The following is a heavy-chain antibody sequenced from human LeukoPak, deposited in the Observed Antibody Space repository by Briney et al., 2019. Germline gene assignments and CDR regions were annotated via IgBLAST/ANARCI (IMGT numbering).Heavy chain of an antibody. D-gene: IGHD6-6*01. CDR3: ARVSSSSSYYYYYYMDV. J-gene: IGHJ6*03. CDR2: IKQDGSEK. CDR1: GFTFSSYW. V-gene: IGHV3-7*01. Sequence: PGGSLRLSCAASGFTFSSYWMNWVRQAPGKGLEWVANIKQDGSEKYYVDSVKGRFIISRDNAKNSLYLQMNSLRAEDTAVYYCARVSSSSSYYYYYYMDVWGKGTTVTVSS.